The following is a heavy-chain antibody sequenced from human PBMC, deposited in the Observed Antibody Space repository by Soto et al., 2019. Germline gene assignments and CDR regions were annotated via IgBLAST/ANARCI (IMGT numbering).Heavy chain of an antibody. V-gene: IGHV3-23*01. Sequence: GGSLRLSCVPSGFTFSTYAMAWVRQAPGKGLEWVASITGSGDATFHAASVGGRFTMSRDNANNRLYLQMNSLRTEDTAIYYCAKGSGWYFNNWLDPWGQGTLVTVSS. CDR3: AKGSGWYFNNWLDP. D-gene: IGHD6-19*01. CDR2: ITGSGDAT. J-gene: IGHJ5*02. CDR1: GFTFSTYA.